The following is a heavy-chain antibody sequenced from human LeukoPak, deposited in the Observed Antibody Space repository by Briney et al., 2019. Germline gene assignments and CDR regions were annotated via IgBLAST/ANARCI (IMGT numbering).Heavy chain of an antibody. CDR1: GFTFSSYW. D-gene: IGHD2-2*02. Sequence: PGGSLRLSCAASGFTFSSYWMSWVRQAPGKGLEWVANIKQDGSEKYYVDSVKGRFTISRDNAKNSLYLQMNSLRAEDTAVYYCARFRVPAAIGDSWFDPWGQGTLVTVSS. J-gene: IGHJ5*02. CDR2: IKQDGSEK. CDR3: ARFRVPAAIGDSWFDP. V-gene: IGHV3-7*01.